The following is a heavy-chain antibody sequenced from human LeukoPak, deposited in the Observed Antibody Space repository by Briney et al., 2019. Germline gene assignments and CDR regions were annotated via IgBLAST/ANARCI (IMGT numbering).Heavy chain of an antibody. J-gene: IGHJ4*02. Sequence: ASVKVSCKASGYTFTSYHMHWVRQAPGQGLEWMGWISAYNGNTNYAQKLQGRVTMTTDTSTSTAYMELRSLRSDDTAVYYCARVLPTAMADYWGQGTLVTVSS. CDR3: ARVLPTAMADY. D-gene: IGHD5-18*01. V-gene: IGHV1-18*04. CDR1: GYTFTSYH. CDR2: ISAYNGNT.